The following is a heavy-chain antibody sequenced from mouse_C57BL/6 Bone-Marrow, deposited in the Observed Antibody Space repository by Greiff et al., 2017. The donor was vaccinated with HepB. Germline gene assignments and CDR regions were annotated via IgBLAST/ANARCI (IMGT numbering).Heavy chain of an antibody. CDR2: IDPSDSYT. Sequence: QVQLQQPGAELVKPGASVKLSCKASGYTFTSYWMQWVPPRPGQGLEWLGEIDPSDSYTNYNQKFKGKATLTVDTSSSTAYMQLSSLTSEDSAVYYCARAVDYYGSSYAWFAYWGQGTLVTVSA. CDR1: GYTFTSYW. D-gene: IGHD1-1*01. V-gene: IGHV1-50*01. CDR3: ARAVDYYGSSYAWFAY. J-gene: IGHJ3*01.